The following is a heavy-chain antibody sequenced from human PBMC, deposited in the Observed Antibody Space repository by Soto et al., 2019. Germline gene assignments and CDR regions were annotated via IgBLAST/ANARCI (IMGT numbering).Heavy chain of an antibody. J-gene: IGHJ6*02. CDR2: IYYSGST. CDR1: GGSISSGGYY. V-gene: IGHV4-31*03. CDR3: ARLKREQQLVRHYYYGMDV. Sequence: GPGPPSETLSLTCTVSGGSISSGGYYWSWIRQHPGKGLEWIGYIYYSGSTYYNPSLKSRVTISVDTSKNQFSLKLSSVTAADTAVYYCARLKREQQLVRHYYYGMDVWGQGTTVTVSS. D-gene: IGHD6-13*01.